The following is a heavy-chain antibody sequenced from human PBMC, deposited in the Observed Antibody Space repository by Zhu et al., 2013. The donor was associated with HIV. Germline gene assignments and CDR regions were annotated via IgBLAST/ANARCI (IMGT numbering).Heavy chain of an antibody. CDR3: ARAYYDFWSGYPHRYYYYYGMDV. J-gene: IGHJ6*02. D-gene: IGHD3-3*01. Sequence: QVQLVQSGAEVKKPGSSVKVSCKASGGTFSSYAISWVRQAPGQGLEWMGGIIPIFGTANYAQKFQGRVTITADESTSTAYMELSSLRSEDTAVYYCARAYYDFWSGYPHRYYYYYGMDVWGQGTTVTVSS. CDR1: GGTFSSYA. V-gene: IGHV1-69*01. CDR2: IIPIFGTA.